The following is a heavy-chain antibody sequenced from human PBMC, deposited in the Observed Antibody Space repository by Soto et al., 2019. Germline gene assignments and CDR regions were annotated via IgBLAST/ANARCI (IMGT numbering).Heavy chain of an antibody. CDR1: GGSISSYY. CDR2: IYYSGST. Sequence: SETLSLTCTVSGGSISSYYWSWIRQPPGKGLEWIGYIYYSGSTNYNPSLKSRVTISVDTSKNQFSLKLSSVTAADTAVYYCASLAGHYYYGMDVWGQGTTVTVSS. D-gene: IGHD3-3*02. V-gene: IGHV4-59*01. J-gene: IGHJ6*02. CDR3: ASLAGHYYYGMDV.